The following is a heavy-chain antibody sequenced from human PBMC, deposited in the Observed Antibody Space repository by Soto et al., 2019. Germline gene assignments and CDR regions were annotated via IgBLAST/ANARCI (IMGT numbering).Heavy chain of an antibody. J-gene: IGHJ4*02. V-gene: IGHV3-9*01. CDR1: GFTFDDYA. CDR3: ATDYQGYYGAVSLNHFYY. CDR2: ISWNSGSI. Sequence: EVQLVESGGGLVQPGRSLRLSCAASGFTFDDYAMHWVRQAPGKGLEWVSGISWNSGSIGYADSVKGRFTISRDNAKNSRYLQKNSLRAEDTALYYCATDYQGYYGAVSLNHFYYRGQGNLVTLSS. D-gene: IGHD3-10*01.